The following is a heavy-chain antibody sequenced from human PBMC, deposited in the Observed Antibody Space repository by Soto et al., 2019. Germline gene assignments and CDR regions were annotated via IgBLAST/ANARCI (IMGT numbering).Heavy chain of an antibody. CDR1: GGSISSYY. D-gene: IGHD3-10*01. Sequence: PSETLSLTCTVSGGSISSYYWSWIRQPPGKGLEWIGYIYYSGSTNYNPSLKSRVTISVDTSKNQFSLKLSSVTAADTAVYYCARDVGSGSYSWGQGTLVTVSS. CDR2: IYYSGST. V-gene: IGHV4-59*01. CDR3: ARDVGSGSYS. J-gene: IGHJ4*02.